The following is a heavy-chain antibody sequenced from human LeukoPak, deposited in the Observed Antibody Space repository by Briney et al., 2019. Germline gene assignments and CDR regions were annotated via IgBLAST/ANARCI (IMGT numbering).Heavy chain of an antibody. CDR1: GFTFSSYA. J-gene: IGHJ4*02. V-gene: IGHV3-23*01. CDR3: AKAARWNYFDY. CDR2: ISDSGGGT. D-gene: IGHD4-23*01. Sequence: GGSLRLSCAASGFTFSSYAMSWVRQAPGKGLEWVSTISDSGGGTYYTDSVKGRFTISRDNSKNTLYLQMSSLRAEDTAVYYCAKAARWNYFDYWGPGTLVTVSS.